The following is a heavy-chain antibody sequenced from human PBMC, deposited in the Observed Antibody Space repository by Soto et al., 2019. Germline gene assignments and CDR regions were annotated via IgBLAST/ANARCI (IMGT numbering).Heavy chain of an antibody. CDR2: IAYGGSNK. V-gene: IGHV3-30-3*01. J-gene: IGHJ6*02. CDR1: GFTFRSYA. Sequence: QVQLVESGGGVVQPGRSLRLSCAASGFTFRSYAMHWVRQAPGKGLKCVAVIAYGGSNKSYRDYVKGRFTISRDNSKNTLYLQINSLRYEDTAVYYCARGDREDIAVVVGARPGEYGVDVWGQGTTVTVSS. CDR3: ARGDREDIAVVVGARPGEYGVDV. D-gene: IGHD2-15*01.